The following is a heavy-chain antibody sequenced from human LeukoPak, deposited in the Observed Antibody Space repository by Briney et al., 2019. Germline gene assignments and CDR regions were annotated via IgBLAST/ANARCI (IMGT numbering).Heavy chain of an antibody. CDR1: GYTFTSYG. Sequence: GASVKVSVKASGYTFTSYGISWVRQAPGQGLEWMGWISAYNGNTNYAQKLQGRVTMTTDASTSTAYMELRSLRSDDTAVYYCARYSGSCSSTSCYPGGWFDPWGQGNLVTVSS. CDR2: ISAYNGNT. D-gene: IGHD2-2*01. V-gene: IGHV1-18*01. CDR3: ARYSGSCSSTSCYPGGWFDP. J-gene: IGHJ5*02.